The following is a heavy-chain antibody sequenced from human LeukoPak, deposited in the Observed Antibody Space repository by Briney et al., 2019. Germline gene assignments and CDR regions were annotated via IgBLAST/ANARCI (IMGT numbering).Heavy chain of an antibody. CDR2: ISSSGTTI. Sequence: SGGSLRLSCAASGFTFRTSGMNWVRQAPGKELEWVSYISSSGTTISYAQSVKGRFTITRDNAQNSLTLHMNTLRADDTAVYYCAKDGGTHFDHWGQGTLVTVSS. J-gene: IGHJ4*02. CDR1: GFTFRTSG. CDR3: AKDGGTHFDH. V-gene: IGHV3-48*01. D-gene: IGHD1-26*01.